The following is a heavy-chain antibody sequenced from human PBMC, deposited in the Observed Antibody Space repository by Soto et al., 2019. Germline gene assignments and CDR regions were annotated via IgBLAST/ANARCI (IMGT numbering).Heavy chain of an antibody. V-gene: IGHV3-33*01. Sequence: QAQLVESGGGVVQPGRSLRLSCAASGFTFSSYGMHWVRQAPGKGLEWVAVIWYDGSNKYYADSVKGRFTISRDNSKNTLYLQMNSLRAEDTAVYYCARVWQLVSSYGMDVWGQGTTVTVSS. CDR2: IWYDGSNK. J-gene: IGHJ6*02. D-gene: IGHD6-13*01. CDR1: GFTFSSYG. CDR3: ARVWQLVSSYGMDV.